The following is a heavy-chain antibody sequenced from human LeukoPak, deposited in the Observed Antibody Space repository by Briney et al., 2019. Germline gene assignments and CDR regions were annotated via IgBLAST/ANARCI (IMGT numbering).Heavy chain of an antibody. Sequence: ASVKVSCKASGYTFTSYGISWVRRAPGQGLEWMGWISGYNGNTNYAQKLQGRVSMTTDTSTTTAYMELRSLRSDDTAVYYCARDYPIAVAGIPDYWGQGTLVTVSS. CDR3: ARDYPIAVAGIPDY. J-gene: IGHJ4*02. D-gene: IGHD6-19*01. CDR1: GYTFTSYG. CDR2: ISGYNGNT. V-gene: IGHV1-18*04.